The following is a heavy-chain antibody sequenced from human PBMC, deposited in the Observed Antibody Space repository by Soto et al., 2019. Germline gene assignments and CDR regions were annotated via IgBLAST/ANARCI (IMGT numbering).Heavy chain of an antibody. V-gene: IGHV3-30*18. CDR3: AKVRLVVVPPDAFDI. D-gene: IGHD2-2*01. J-gene: IGHJ3*02. CDR1: GFTFSSYG. CDR2: ISYDGSNK. Sequence: QVQLVESGGGVVQPGRSLRLSCAASGFTFSSYGMHWVRQAPGKGLEWVAVISYDGSNKCYADSVKGRFTISRDNSKNTLYLQMNSLRAEDTAVYYCAKVRLVVVPPDAFDIWGQGTMVTVSS.